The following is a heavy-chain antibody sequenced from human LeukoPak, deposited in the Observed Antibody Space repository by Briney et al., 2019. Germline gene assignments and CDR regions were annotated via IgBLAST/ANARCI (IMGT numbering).Heavy chain of an antibody. CDR3: AKLAYDSSGSTGNQGFDI. J-gene: IGHJ3*02. CDR2: ISYDGNKK. D-gene: IGHD3-22*01. V-gene: IGHV3-30*18. CDR1: GFTFSSYT. Sequence: SGGSLRLSCAASGFTFSSYTMHWVRQAPGKGLEWVASISYDGNKKYYVDSVKGRFTISRDNSQSTLYLQMNSLRIEGTALYYCAKLAYDSSGSTGNQGFDIWGLGTMVTVSS.